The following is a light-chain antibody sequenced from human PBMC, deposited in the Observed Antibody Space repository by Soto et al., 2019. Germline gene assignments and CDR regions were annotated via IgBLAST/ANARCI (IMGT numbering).Light chain of an antibody. CDR3: QQYNSYSGT. CDR1: QSISSW. J-gene: IGKJ1*01. Sequence: DIQMTQSPSTLSASVGDRFTITCRASQSISSWLAWYQQKPGKAPKLLIYKASSLESGVPSRFSGRGSGTEFTLTISSLQPDDFATYYCQQYNSYSGTFGQGTKVEIK. V-gene: IGKV1-5*03. CDR2: KAS.